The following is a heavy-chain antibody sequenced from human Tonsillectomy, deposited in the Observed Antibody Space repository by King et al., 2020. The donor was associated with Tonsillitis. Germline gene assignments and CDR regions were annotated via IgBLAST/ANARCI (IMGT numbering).Heavy chain of an antibody. J-gene: IGHJ6*02. CDR3: AMISRSSSPYYYYAMDV. CDR2: IYSDAGT. CDR1: GFTVSSNY. D-gene: IGHD2-2*01. Sequence: VQLVESGGGLVQPGGSLRLSCAASGFTVSSNYMSWVRQAPGKGLEWVSVIYSDAGTYYADSVKGRFTISRHNSKNTLYLQMSSLRTEDTAMYYFAMISRSSSPYYYYAMDVWGQGTKVTVSS. V-gene: IGHV3-53*04.